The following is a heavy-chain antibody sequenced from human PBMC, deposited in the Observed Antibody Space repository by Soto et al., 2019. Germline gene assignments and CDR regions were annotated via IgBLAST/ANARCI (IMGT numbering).Heavy chain of an antibody. V-gene: IGHV4-38-2*01. CDR3: ARVSSSSSPYFDY. Sequence: SETLSLTCAVSGYSISSGYYWGWIRQPPGKGLEWIGSIYHSGSTYYNPSLKSRVTISVDTSKNQFSLKLSSVTAADTAVYYCARVSSSSSPYFDYWCQGTLVTVSS. D-gene: IGHD6-6*01. CDR2: IYHSGST. CDR1: GYSISSGYY. J-gene: IGHJ4*02.